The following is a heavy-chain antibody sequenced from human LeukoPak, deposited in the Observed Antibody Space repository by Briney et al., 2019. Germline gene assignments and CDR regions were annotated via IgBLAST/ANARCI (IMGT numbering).Heavy chain of an antibody. CDR2: IGTAGDT. Sequence: GGSLRLSCAASGFTFSSYDMHWVRQATGKGLEWVSAIGTAGDTYYPGSVKGRFTISRENAKNMLYLEMNSLRVEDTAVYFCTRDHGLDVWGQGTTVTVSS. V-gene: IGHV3-13*01. CDR1: GFTFSSYD. J-gene: IGHJ6*02. CDR3: TRDHGLDV.